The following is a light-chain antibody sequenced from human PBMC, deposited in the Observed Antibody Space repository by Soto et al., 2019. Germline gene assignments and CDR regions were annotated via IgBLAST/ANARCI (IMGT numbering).Light chain of an antibody. CDR1: SSNIGSNT. J-gene: IGLJ2*01. CDR3: AAWDDSLNDVV. V-gene: IGLV1-44*01. CDR2: SNN. Sequence: QAVVTQPPSASGTPGQRVTISCSGSSSNIGSNTVAWYRHLPGPAPKLLIYSNNQRPSGVPDRFSGSKSGTSASLAISGLQSEDEAHYYCAAWDDSLNDVVFGGGTKVTVL.